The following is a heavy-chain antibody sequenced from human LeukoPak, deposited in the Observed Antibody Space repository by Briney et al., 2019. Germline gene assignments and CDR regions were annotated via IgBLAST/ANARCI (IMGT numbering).Heavy chain of an antibody. Sequence: GESLKISCKGSGYSFTSYWIGWMRQMPGKGPEWMGIIYPGDSDDRYSPSFQGQVTISADKSISTAYLQWSSLKASDTAMYYCARVTPSTSSEDGFDIWGQGTMVTVSS. CDR1: GYSFTSYW. CDR2: IYPGDSDD. D-gene: IGHD2-2*01. CDR3: ARVTPSTSSEDGFDI. V-gene: IGHV5-51*01. J-gene: IGHJ3*02.